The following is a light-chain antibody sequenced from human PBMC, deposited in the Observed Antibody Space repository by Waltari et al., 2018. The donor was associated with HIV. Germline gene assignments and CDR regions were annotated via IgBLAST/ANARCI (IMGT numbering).Light chain of an antibody. CDR1: SSDVRGYNL. V-gene: IGLV2-23*02. Sequence: QSALTQPASASRSPGQSLNISCPVTSSDVRGYNLISWYQQHPGKPPQLMIYDVSKRPSGVSNRFSGSKSGNTASLTISGLQAEDEADYYCCSHAGSSIYVFGTGTKVTVL. CDR3: CSHAGSSIYV. CDR2: DVS. J-gene: IGLJ1*01.